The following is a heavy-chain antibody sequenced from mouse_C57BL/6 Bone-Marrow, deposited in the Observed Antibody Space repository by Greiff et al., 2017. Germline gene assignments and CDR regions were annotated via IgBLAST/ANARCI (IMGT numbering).Heavy chain of an antibody. CDR1: GFNIKDDY. CDR3: TTGDGYSYFDY. J-gene: IGHJ2*01. V-gene: IGHV14-4*01. Sequence: VHVKQSGAELVRPGASVKLSCTASGFNIKDDYMHWVKQRPEQGLEWIGWIDPENGDTEYASKFQGKATITADTSSNTAYLQLSSLTPEDTAVYYCTTGDGYSYFDYWGQGTTLTVSS. CDR2: IDPENGDT. D-gene: IGHD2-3*01.